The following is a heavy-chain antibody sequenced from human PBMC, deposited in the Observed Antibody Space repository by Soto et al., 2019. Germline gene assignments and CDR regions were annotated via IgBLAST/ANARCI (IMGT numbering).Heavy chain of an antibody. CDR2: ISSSSSTI. Sequence: EVQLVESGGGLVQPGGSLRLSCAASGFTFSSYSMNLVRQAPGKGLEWVSYISSSSSTIYYADSVKGRFTISRDNAKNSLYLQMNSLRDEDTAVYYCARVIGQWYYDSSGYGYFDYWGQGTLVTVSS. V-gene: IGHV3-48*02. J-gene: IGHJ4*02. D-gene: IGHD3-22*01. CDR3: ARVIGQWYYDSSGYGYFDY. CDR1: GFTFSSYS.